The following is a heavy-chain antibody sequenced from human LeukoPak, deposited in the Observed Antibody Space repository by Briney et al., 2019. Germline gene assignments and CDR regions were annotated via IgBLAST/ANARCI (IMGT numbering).Heavy chain of an antibody. CDR3: ASTWGSIAVADYYCYGMDV. D-gene: IGHD6-19*01. Sequence: SVKVSCKASGGTFSSYAISWVRQAPGQGLEWMGGIIPIFGTANYAQKFQGRVTITADESTSTAYMELSRLRSDDTAVYYCASTWGSIAVADYYCYGMDVWGQGTTVTVSS. CDR1: GGTFSSYA. J-gene: IGHJ6*02. V-gene: IGHV1-69*13. CDR2: IIPIFGTA.